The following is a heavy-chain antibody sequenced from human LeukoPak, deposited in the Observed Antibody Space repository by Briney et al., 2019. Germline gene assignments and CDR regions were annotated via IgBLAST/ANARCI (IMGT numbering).Heavy chain of an antibody. D-gene: IGHD5-24*01. V-gene: IGHV1-18*01. CDR2: ISAYNGNT. Sequence: ASVKVSCKASGYTFTSYGISWVQQAPGQGLEWMGWISAYNGNTNYAQKLQGRVTMTTDTSTSTAYMELRSLRSDDTAVYYCARDLLERWLQFGFDYWGQGTLVTVSS. CDR1: GYTFTSYG. J-gene: IGHJ4*02. CDR3: ARDLLERWLQFGFDY.